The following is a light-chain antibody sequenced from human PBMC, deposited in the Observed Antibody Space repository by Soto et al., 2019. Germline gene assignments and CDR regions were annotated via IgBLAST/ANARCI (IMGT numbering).Light chain of an antibody. CDR3: CSYAGSRHYV. V-gene: IGLV2-23*01. CDR1: SSDVGSYNL. J-gene: IGLJ1*01. CDR2: EGT. Sequence: QSALTQPASVSGSPGQSITISCTGTSSDVGSYNLVSWYQQHPGKAPKFMIYEGTKRPSGVSNRFSGSKSGNTASLTIPGLQAEDEADYYCCSYAGSRHYVFGTGTKVTVL.